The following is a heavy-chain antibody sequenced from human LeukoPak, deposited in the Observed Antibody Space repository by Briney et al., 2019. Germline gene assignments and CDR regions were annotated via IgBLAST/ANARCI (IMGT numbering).Heavy chain of an antibody. CDR2: MNPDGGNA. Sequence: ASVKVSCKASGYKFTSDINWMRQAPGQGLEWTGWMNPDGGNAEYAQKFQGRVTMTRDNSISTAYMELRSLRSEDTAVYYCARGAVSPDCNGGSCYTFDYLGQGTLVTVSS. J-gene: IGHJ4*02. V-gene: IGHV1-8*01. CDR3: ARGAVSPDCNGGSCYTFDY. CDR1: GYKFTSD. D-gene: IGHD2-15*01.